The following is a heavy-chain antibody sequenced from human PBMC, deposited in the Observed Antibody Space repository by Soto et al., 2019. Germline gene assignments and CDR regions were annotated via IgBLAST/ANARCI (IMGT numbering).Heavy chain of an antibody. CDR2: INPSGGST. CDR1: GYTFTSYY. V-gene: IGHV1-46*01. CDR3: ARGYSSGWYQGAAFDI. D-gene: IGHD6-19*01. Sequence: GASVKVSCKASGYTFTSYYMHWVRQAPGQGLEWMGIINPSGGSTSYAQKFQGRVTMTRDTSTSTVYMELSSLRSEDTAVYYCARGYSSGWYQGAAFDIWGQGTMVTGSS. J-gene: IGHJ3*02.